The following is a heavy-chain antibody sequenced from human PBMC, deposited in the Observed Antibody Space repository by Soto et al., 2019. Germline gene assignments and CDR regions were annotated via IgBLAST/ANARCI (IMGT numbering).Heavy chain of an antibody. D-gene: IGHD2-15*01. CDR2: IYYSGST. CDR1: GGCISSYY. J-gene: IGHJ4*01. CDR3: SRTVDGRCYPDLDV. V-gene: IGHV4-59*01. Sequence: ESLSLAWTDAGGCISSYYCGWIRPPPGRGLEWIGYIYYSGSTNDNPSLKSRVTISVDTSKKKDSLELRSVTAADTSGYDYSRTVDGRCYPDLDVWGQGTLVTGSS.